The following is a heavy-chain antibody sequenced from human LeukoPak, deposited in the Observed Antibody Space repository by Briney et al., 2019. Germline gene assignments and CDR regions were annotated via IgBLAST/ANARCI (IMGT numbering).Heavy chain of an antibody. Sequence: GASVKVSFKASGYTFTSYGISWVRQAPGQGLEWMGRISAYNGNTNYAQKLQGRVTMTTDTSTSTAYMELRSLRSDDTAVYYCARQWPVRNWFDPWGQGTLVTVSS. CDR2: ISAYNGNT. CDR1: GYTFTSYG. V-gene: IGHV1-18*01. J-gene: IGHJ5*02. CDR3: ARQWPVRNWFDP. D-gene: IGHD6-19*01.